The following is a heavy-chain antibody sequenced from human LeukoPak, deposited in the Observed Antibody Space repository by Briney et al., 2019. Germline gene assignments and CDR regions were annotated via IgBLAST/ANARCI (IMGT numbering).Heavy chain of an antibody. J-gene: IGHJ4*02. CDR3: AARQLGHFDY. D-gene: IGHD6-13*01. CDR2: IYYSGST. CDR1: GGSISSYY. V-gene: IGHV4-59*08. Sequence: SETLSLTCTVSGGSISSYYWSWIRQPPGKGLEWIGYIYYSGSTNYNPSLKSRVTISVDTSENHFSLKLSSVTAADTAVYYCAARQLGHFDYWGQGTLVTVSS.